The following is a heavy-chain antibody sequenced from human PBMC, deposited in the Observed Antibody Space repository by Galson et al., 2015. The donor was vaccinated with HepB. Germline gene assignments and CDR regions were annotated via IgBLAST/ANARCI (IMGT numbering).Heavy chain of an antibody. Sequence: SETLSLTCTVSGASVSRDDTYWSWIRQPPGKGLEWIGYIYYSGTTNFNPSLKSRVTISVDTSKNQFSLKLTSVTAADTAMYYCAKIEWGLLRWFDPWGQGTLVTVSS. CDR1: GASVSRDDTY. CDR2: IYYSGTT. CDR3: AKIEWGLLRWFDP. V-gene: IGHV4-61*08. D-gene: IGHD1-26*01. J-gene: IGHJ5*02.